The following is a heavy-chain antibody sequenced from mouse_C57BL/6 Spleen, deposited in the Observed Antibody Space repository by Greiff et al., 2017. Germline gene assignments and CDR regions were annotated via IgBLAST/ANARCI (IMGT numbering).Heavy chain of an antibody. CDR2: IYPGDGDT. CDR3: ARNYGSFYWYFDV. J-gene: IGHJ1*03. D-gene: IGHD1-1*01. Sequence: QVQLQQSGPELVKPGASVKISCKASGYAFSSSWMNWVKQRPGKGLEWIGRIYPGDGDTNYNGKFKGKATLTADKSSSTAYMQLSSLTSEDSAVYFSARNYGSFYWYFDVWGTGTTVTVSS. CDR1: GYAFSSSW. V-gene: IGHV1-82*01.